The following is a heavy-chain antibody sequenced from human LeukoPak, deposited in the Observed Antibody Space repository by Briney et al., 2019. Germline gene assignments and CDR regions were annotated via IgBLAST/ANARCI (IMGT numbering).Heavy chain of an antibody. CDR3: AREGLYDVLSGYYPLYYDHYAMDV. D-gene: IGHD3-3*01. V-gene: IGHV1-18*01. Sequence: ASLKVSCKASGYTFTSYGISWVRQAPGQGLEWMGWISAYNYETNYAQKIQGRVTMTTDTSTSTAYMELRSLRSDDTAVYYCAREGLYDVLSGYYPLYYDHYAMDVWGQGTTVTVSS. CDR2: ISAYNYET. CDR1: GYTFTSYG. J-gene: IGHJ6*02.